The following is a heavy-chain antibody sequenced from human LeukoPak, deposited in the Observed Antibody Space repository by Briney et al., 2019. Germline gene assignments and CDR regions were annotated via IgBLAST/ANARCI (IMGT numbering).Heavy chain of an antibody. Sequence: PSETLSLTCTVSGGSISSYYWSWIRQPPGKGLEWIGEINHSGSTNYNPSLKSRVTISVDTSKNQFSLKLSSVTAADTAVYYCARGRDGDYSYYFDYWGQGTLVTVSS. CDR1: GGSISSYY. CDR3: ARGRDGDYSYYFDY. D-gene: IGHD4-17*01. CDR2: INHSGST. J-gene: IGHJ4*02. V-gene: IGHV4-34*01.